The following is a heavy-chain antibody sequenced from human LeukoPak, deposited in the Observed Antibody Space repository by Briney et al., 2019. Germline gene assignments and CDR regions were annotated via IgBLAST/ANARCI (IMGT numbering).Heavy chain of an antibody. J-gene: IGHJ3*02. CDR1: GFTFSSYT. V-gene: IGHV3-48*04. CDR2: ISGSSSAI. Sequence: PGGSLRLSCAASGFTFSSYTMNWVRQAPGKGLEWVSYISGSSSAIYYADSVKGRFTISRDNAKNSLYPQMNSLRAEDTAVYYCASDSSSPTTNDPFHIWGQGAMLTVSS. D-gene: IGHD6-13*01. CDR3: ASDSSSPTTNDPFHI.